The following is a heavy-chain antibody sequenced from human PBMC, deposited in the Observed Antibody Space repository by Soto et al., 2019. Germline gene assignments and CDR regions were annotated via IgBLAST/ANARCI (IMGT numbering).Heavy chain of an antibody. V-gene: IGHV1-18*01. CDR3: ASLGAYCSGGSCYFGYFDY. J-gene: IGHJ4*02. D-gene: IGHD2-15*01. CDR1: GYTFTSYG. Sequence: ASVKVSCKASGYTFTSYGISWVRQAPGQRLEWMGWISAYNGNTNYAQKLQGRVTMTTDTSTSTAYMELRSLRSDDTAVYYCASLGAYCSGGSCYFGYFDYWGQGTLVTVSS. CDR2: ISAYNGNT.